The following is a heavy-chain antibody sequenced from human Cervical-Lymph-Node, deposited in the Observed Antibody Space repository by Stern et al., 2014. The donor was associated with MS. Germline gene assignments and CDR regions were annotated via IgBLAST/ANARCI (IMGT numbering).Heavy chain of an antibody. CDR3: ARGSGDNWFDP. J-gene: IGHJ5*02. Sequence: MQLVESGADVKKPGSSVRVSCKASGDISWLRQDHGQGLESMGVVIRPVVTAHYTRRFLGTLTITAARSTNTTYMKLSSLRSDDTAIYYCARGSGDNWFDPWGQGTLVSVSS. CDR2: VIRPVVTA. D-gene: IGHD3-10*01. CDR1: GD. V-gene: IGHV1-69*06.